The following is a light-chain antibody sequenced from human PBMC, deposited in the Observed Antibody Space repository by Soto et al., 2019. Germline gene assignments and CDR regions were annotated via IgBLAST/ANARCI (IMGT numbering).Light chain of an antibody. J-gene: IGKJ1*01. CDR3: QQYGGSPRT. CDR2: DAA. Sequence: EIVLTQSPDTLSLSPGERATLSCRASQSISNNYLTWYQQKPGQAPRLLIYDAASRATGIPDRFSGSGSGTDFTLTISRLEPEDFAVYYCQQYGGSPRTFGQGTKVEIK. V-gene: IGKV3-20*01. CDR1: QSISNNY.